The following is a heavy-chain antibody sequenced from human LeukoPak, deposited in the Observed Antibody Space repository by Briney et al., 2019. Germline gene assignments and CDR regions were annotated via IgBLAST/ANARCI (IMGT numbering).Heavy chain of an antibody. J-gene: IGHJ6*03. Sequence: GGSLRLSCAASRFTFNNYGLHWVRQAPGKGLEWVAFIRYDGTNKYYADSVKGRFTISRDNSKNTLYLQMNSLRAEDTAVYYCAREVRTTVNEGYYYYMDVWGKGTTVTVSS. D-gene: IGHD4-11*01. CDR1: RFTFNNYG. CDR3: AREVRTTVNEGYYYYMDV. V-gene: IGHV3-30*02. CDR2: IRYDGTNK.